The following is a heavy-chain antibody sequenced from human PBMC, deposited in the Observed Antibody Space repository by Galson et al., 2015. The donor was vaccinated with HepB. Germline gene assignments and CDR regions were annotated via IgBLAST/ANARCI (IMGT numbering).Heavy chain of an antibody. V-gene: IGHV1-69*13. Sequence: SVKVSCKASGGTFSSYGISWVRQAPGQGLEWMGGIIPIFGTANYAQKFQGRVTITADESSTTAYMELSSLRSEDTAVYYCARDDLVPPATNRQYYYYGMDVWGQGTTVTVSS. CDR1: GGTFSSYG. D-gene: IGHD2-2*01. CDR2: IIPIFGTA. CDR3: ARDDLVPPATNRQYYYYGMDV. J-gene: IGHJ6*02.